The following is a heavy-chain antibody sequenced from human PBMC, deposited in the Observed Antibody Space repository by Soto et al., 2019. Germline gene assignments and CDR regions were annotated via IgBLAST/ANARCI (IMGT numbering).Heavy chain of an antibody. CDR1: VYTFTSYA. D-gene: IGHD1-1*01. Sequence: ASVKVSCKASVYTFTSYAMHWVRQAPGQRLEWMGWINAGNGNTKYSQKFQGRVTITRDTSASTAYMELSSLRSEDTAVYYCARERGRHRFDPWGQGTLVTVSS. CDR2: INAGNGNT. J-gene: IGHJ5*02. CDR3: ARERGRHRFDP. V-gene: IGHV1-3*01.